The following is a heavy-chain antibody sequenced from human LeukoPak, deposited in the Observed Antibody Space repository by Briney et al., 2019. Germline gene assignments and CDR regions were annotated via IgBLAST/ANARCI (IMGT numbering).Heavy chain of an antibody. J-gene: IGHJ6*03. CDR2: INHSGST. CDR1: GGSFRGYY. CDR3: ARGRSYSYGLRTYYYYYMDV. Sequence: SETLSLTCAVYGGSFRGYYWSWIRQPPGKGLEWIGEINHSGSTNYNPSLKSRVTISVDTSKNQFSLKLSSVTAADTAVYYCARGRSYSYGLRTYYYYYMDVWGKGTTVTVSS. V-gene: IGHV4-34*01. D-gene: IGHD5-18*01.